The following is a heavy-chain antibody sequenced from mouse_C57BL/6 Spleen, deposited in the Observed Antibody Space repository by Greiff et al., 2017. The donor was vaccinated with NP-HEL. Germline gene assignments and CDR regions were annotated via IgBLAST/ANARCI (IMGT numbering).Heavy chain of an antibody. D-gene: IGHD3-2*02. Sequence: VQLQQSGAELVRPGTSVKVSCKASGYAFTNYLIEWVKQRPGQGLEWIGVINPGSGGTNYNEKFKGKATLTADTSSSTAYMQLSSLTSEDSAVYFCARAGRQLRLPYFDYWGQGTTLTVSS. V-gene: IGHV1-54*01. J-gene: IGHJ2*01. CDR3: ARAGRQLRLPYFDY. CDR2: INPGSGGT. CDR1: GYAFTNYL.